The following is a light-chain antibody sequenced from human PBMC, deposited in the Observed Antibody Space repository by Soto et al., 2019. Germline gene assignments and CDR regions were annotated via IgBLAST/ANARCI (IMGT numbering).Light chain of an antibody. J-gene: IGKJ1*01. CDR2: AAS. Sequence: DIEITPSPSSLSASVEGRVTFTCLASQGISNCLAWYQQKPGKVPKLLIYAASSLHSGVPSRFSGSGSGTDFTLTISRLEPEDFATYYCQQYGSRTWTFGQGTKVDIK. CDR3: QQYGSRTWT. V-gene: IGKV1-27*01. CDR1: QGISNC.